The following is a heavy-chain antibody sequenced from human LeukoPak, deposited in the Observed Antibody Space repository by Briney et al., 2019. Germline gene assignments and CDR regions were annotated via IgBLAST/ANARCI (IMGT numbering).Heavy chain of an antibody. CDR3: AKDYGDSDV. CDR1: GFSFSTYD. Sequence: PGGSLRLSCAASGFSFSTYDLHWVRQAPGKGLEWVAFIRYDGSNKYYADSVKGRFTISRDNSKNTLYLQMNSLRAEDTAVYYCAKDYGDSDVWGKGTTVTVSS. V-gene: IGHV3-30*02. J-gene: IGHJ6*04. D-gene: IGHD4-17*01. CDR2: IRYDGSNK.